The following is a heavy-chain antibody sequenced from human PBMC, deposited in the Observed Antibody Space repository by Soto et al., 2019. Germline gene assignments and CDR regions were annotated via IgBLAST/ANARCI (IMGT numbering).Heavy chain of an antibody. V-gene: IGHV4-4*07. CDR1: GGSISPYY. CDR3: ARGGMVIIPTATAFDY. J-gene: IGHJ4*02. D-gene: IGHD1-1*01. CDR2: IYASGST. Sequence: LSLTCSVSGGSISPYYWSWMRQPAWKGLEWIGRIYASGSTNYNPSLKSRVTMSVATSKNQFSLKLTSVTAADTATYYCARGGMVIIPTATAFDYWGQGTLVTVSS.